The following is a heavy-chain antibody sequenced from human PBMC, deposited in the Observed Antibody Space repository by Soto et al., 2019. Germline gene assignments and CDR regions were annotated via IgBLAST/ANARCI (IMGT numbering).Heavy chain of an antibody. CDR1: GFTFSDYA. J-gene: IGHJ4*02. CDR3: ARVSGSGSYFSTPFDY. V-gene: IGHV3-33*08. CDR2: IYYDGSNK. D-gene: IGHD3-10*01. Sequence: GGSLRLSCAASGFTFSDYAMHWVRQAPGKGLEWVAIIYYDGSNKYYADSVKGRFTISRDNSKNTLYLQMNSLRAEDTAVYYCARVSGSGSYFSTPFDYWGQGTLVTVSS.